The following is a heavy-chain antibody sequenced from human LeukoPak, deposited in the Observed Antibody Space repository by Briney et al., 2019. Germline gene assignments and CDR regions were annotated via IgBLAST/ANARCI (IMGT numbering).Heavy chain of an antibody. Sequence: GASVKVSCKASGYTFTSYGLSWVRQAPGQGLEWMGWISGYSGNTNHAQKLQGRVTITADKSTSTAYMELSSLRSEDTAVYYCARHIVVVTAISHDAFDIWGQGTMVTVSS. CDR1: GYTFTSYG. CDR3: ARHIVVVTAISHDAFDI. D-gene: IGHD2-21*02. CDR2: ISGYSGNT. V-gene: IGHV1-18*01. J-gene: IGHJ3*02.